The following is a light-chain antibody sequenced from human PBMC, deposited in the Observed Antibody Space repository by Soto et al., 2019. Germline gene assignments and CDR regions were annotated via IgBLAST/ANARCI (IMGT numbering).Light chain of an antibody. Sequence: QSALTQPASVSGSPGQSITISCTGTSSDVGGYNHVSWYQQHPGKAPKFMIYEVTNRPSGVSNRFSGSKSDNTASLTISGLQAEDEADYYCSSYTSSRTWVFGGGTQLTVL. CDR1: SSDVGGYNH. CDR2: EVT. V-gene: IGLV2-14*01. J-gene: IGLJ3*02. CDR3: SSYTSSRTWV.